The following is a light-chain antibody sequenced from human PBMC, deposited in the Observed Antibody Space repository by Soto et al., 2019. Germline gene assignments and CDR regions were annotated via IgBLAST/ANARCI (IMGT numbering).Light chain of an antibody. J-gene: IGLJ3*02. CDR1: SIHVGHPYNY. V-gene: IGLV2-14*03. Sequence: QSALTQPASVSGSPGQSITISCTGTSIHVGHPYNYVSWYQQYPGKAPKLLILGVSNRPSGISGRFSGSKSGNTASLTISGLQPEDEADYYCMSFIASTTTHWVLGGGTKLTVL. CDR2: GVS. CDR3: MSFIASTTTHWV.